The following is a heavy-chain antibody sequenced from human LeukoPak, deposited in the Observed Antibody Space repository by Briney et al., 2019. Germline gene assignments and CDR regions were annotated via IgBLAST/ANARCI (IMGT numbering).Heavy chain of an antibody. CDR3: ARGLAPKPDY. Sequence: SETLSLTCTVSGGSISGYYWSWIRQPPGKGLEWIGYIYFSGSTNYNPSLKSRATISVDTSKNYFPLKLNSVTAADTAVYYCARGLAPKPDYWGQGTLVTVSS. CDR2: IYFSGST. V-gene: IGHV4-59*01. CDR1: GGSISGYY. J-gene: IGHJ4*02.